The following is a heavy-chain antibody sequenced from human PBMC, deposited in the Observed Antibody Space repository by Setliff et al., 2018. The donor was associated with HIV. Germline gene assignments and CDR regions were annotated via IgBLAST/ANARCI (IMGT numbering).Heavy chain of an antibody. CDR1: GGSTSYYH. V-gene: IGHV4-4*07. CDR3: ARSIYGSATYPLDI. Sequence: SETLSLTCSVSGGSTSYYHWNWIRQPAGKGLEWIGRMYYTGDTNYNPSLKSRVIMSIDTSKNQFSLILNSVTAADTAVYYCARSIYGSATYPLDIWGQGILVTSPQ. D-gene: IGHD3-10*01. J-gene: IGHJ4*02. CDR2: MYYTGDT.